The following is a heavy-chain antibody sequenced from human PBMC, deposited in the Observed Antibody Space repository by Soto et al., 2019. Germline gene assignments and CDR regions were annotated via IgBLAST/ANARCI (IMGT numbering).Heavy chain of an antibody. CDR2: IYYSGST. Sequence: QVQLQESGPGLAKPSQTLSLTCTVSGGSISSGGYYWSWIRQHPGKGLEWIGYIYYSGSTYYNPSLKRRVTISVDTSKNQFSLKLSSVTAADTAVYYCASNFDAILGVGGRFDPWGQGTLVTVSS. V-gene: IGHV4-31*03. CDR3: ASNFDAILGVGGRFDP. D-gene: IGHD3-3*01. J-gene: IGHJ5*02. CDR1: GGSISSGGYY.